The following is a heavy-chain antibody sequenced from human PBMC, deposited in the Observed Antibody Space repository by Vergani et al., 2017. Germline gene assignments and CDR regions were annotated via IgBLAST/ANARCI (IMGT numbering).Heavy chain of an antibody. J-gene: IGHJ4*02. CDR3: ARVQGWFGELAGYFDY. V-gene: IGHV3-33*08. D-gene: IGHD3-10*01. CDR2: IWYDGSNK. CDR1: GFTFSSYG. Sequence: VQLVESGGGLVQPGGSLRLSCAASGFTFSSYGMHWVRQAPGKGLEWVAVIWYDGSNKYYADSVKGRFTISRDNSKNTLYLQMNSLRAEDTAVYYCARVQGWFGELAGYFDYWGQGTLVTVSS.